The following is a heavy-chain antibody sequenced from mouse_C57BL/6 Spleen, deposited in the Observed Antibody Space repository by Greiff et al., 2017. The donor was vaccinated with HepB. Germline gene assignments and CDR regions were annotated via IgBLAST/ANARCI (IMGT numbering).Heavy chain of an antibody. CDR1: GFNIKDDY. D-gene: IGHD1-1*01. CDR2: IDPENGDT. J-gene: IGHJ1*03. Sequence: EVKVVESGAELVRPGASVKLSCTASGFNIKDDYMHWVKQRPEQGLEWIGWIDPENGDTEYASKFQGKATITADTSSNTAYLQLSSLTSEDTAVYYCARGYGSSPRYFDVWGTGTTVTVSS. CDR3: ARGYGSSPRYFDV. V-gene: IGHV14-4*01.